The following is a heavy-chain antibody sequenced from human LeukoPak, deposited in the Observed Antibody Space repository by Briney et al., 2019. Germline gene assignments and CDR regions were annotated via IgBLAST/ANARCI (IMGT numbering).Heavy chain of an antibody. Sequence: KPSETLSLTCAVYGGSFSGYYWSWIRQPPGKGLEWIGEINHSGSTNYNPSLKSRVTISVDTSKNQFSLKLSSVTAADTAVYYCATGYSGYDPGWQDYYYYGMDVWGQGTTVTVSS. V-gene: IGHV4-34*01. CDR3: ATGYSGYDPGWQDYYYYGMDV. J-gene: IGHJ6*02. CDR2: INHSGST. D-gene: IGHD5-12*01. CDR1: GGSFSGYY.